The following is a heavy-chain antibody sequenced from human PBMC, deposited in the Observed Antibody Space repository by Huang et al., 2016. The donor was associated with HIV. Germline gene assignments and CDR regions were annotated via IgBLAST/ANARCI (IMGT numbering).Heavy chain of an antibody. J-gene: IGHJ5*02. V-gene: IGHV4-39*01. CDR1: GGSISSSSYY. CDR2: IYHMGTT. Sequence: QLQLQESGPGLVKPSETLSLTCTVSGGSISSSSYYWGWIRQPPGKGLEWIGSIYHMGTTYYTPSRKSRVTISVETSRTQFSLRLSSVTAADTAVYYCAAHGRIVGIPAAPLRFDPWGQGTLVTVSS. CDR3: AAHGRIVGIPAAPLRFDP. D-gene: IGHD6-13*01.